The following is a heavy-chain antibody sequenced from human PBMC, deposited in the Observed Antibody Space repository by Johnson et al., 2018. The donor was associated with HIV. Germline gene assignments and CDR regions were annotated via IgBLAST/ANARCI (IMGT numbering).Heavy chain of an antibody. CDR3: VRAVYSSSSSCAFDM. CDR1: GFTFNDYY. Sequence: QVQLVESGGGVVKPGWSLRLSCAASGFTFNDYYMSWIRQAPGKGLEWLSYISTSGATIYYADSVKGRFTISRDNAKKSLYLQMNSLRSEDTALYYCVRAVYSSSSSCAFDMWGQGTVVTVSS. CDR2: ISTSGATI. V-gene: IGHV3-11*04. J-gene: IGHJ3*02. D-gene: IGHD6-6*01.